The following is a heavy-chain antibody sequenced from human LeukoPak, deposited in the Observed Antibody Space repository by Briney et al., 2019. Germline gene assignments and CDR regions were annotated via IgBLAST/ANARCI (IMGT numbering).Heavy chain of an antibody. CDR3: ARDSTYYYDSSGYPPDY. J-gene: IGHJ4*02. D-gene: IGHD3-22*01. CDR2: ISSSSSYI. Sequence: GGSLRLSCAASGFTFSSYSMNWVRQAPGKGLEWVSSISSSSSYIYYADSVKGRFTISRDNAKSSLYLQMNSLRAEDTAVYYCARDSTYYYDSSGYPPDYWGQGTLVTVSS. V-gene: IGHV3-21*01. CDR1: GFTFSSYS.